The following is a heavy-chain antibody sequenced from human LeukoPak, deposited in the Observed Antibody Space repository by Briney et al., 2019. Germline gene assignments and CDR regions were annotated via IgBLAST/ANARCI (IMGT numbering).Heavy chain of an antibody. CDR2: MNPNNGGT. J-gene: IGHJ6*02. CDR1: GYTFTIYD. D-gene: IGHD3-3*01. CDR3: ARGAIFGVTPRGYGMDV. V-gene: IGHV1-8*01. Sequence: ASVKVSCTASGYTFTIYDINWVRQAPGQGLGWVCWMNPNNGGTVYAQKFQGRVTMTRDTSTGTLYMELNSLKSEDTAVYYCARGAIFGVTPRGYGMDVWGQGTTVTVSS.